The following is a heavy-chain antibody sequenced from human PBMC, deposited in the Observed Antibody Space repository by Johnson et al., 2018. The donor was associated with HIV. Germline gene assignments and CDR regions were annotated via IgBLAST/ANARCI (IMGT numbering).Heavy chain of an antibody. V-gene: IGHV3-30*04. Sequence: QVQLLESGGGVVQPGRSLRLSCAASGFTFSSYAMHWVRQAPGKGLEWVAVISYDGSNKYYADSVKGRFTISRDNSKNTMYLQMNSLRAEDTAVYYCARDRRGIFGVFPYREIAFDIWGQGTMVTVSS. CDR1: GFTFSSYA. D-gene: IGHD3-3*01. CDR3: ARDRRGIFGVFPYREIAFDI. CDR2: ISYDGSNK. J-gene: IGHJ3*02.